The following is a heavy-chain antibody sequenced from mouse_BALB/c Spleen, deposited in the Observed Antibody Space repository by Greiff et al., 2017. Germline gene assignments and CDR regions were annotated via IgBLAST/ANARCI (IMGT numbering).Heavy chain of an antibody. Sequence: EVQLQESGPGLVKPSQSLSLTCSVTGYSITSGYYWNWIRQFPGNKLEWMGYISYDGSNNYNPSLKNRISITRDTSKNQFFLKLNSVTTEDTATYYCARGNDGYFRFAYWGQGTLVTVSA. CDR1: GYSITSGYY. CDR3: ARGNDGYFRFAY. V-gene: IGHV3-6*02. J-gene: IGHJ3*01. D-gene: IGHD2-3*01. CDR2: ISYDGSN.